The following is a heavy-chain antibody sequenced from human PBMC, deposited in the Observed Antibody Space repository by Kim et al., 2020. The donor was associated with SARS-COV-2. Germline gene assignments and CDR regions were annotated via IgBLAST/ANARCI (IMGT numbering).Heavy chain of an antibody. D-gene: IGHD2-8*02. J-gene: IGHJ4*02. V-gene: IGHV4-59*10. Sequence: YNPSLRSRVTMAVDTSKTQFSLKLSSVTATDTAVYFCAGYCTGDNCPGWYWGQGTLVTVSS. CDR3: AGYCTGDNCPGWY.